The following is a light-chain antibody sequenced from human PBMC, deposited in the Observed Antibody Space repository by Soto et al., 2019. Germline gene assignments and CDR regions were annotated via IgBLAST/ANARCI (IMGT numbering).Light chain of an antibody. J-gene: IGLJ3*02. Sequence: QSGLAQRRAVSGSRGQSITIACTGTNRDVGSYNLVSWYQQRPGEAPKLIISEVRNRPSGISYRFTGYKSGNTASLTISGLQPEDEADYYCSSYTTTSTLVFGGGTK. CDR1: NRDVGSYNL. CDR2: EVR. CDR3: SSYTTTSTLV. V-gene: IGLV2-14*01.